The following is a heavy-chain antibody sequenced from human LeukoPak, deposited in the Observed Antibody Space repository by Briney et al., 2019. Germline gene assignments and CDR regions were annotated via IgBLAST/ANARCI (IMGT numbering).Heavy chain of an antibody. Sequence: GGSLRLSCAASGFTVSSNYMSWVRQAPGKGLEWVSVIYSGGSTYYADSVKGRFTISRDNSKNTVYLQMNSLRAEDTAVYYCVQRPEYGSGDFPFEHWGQGALVTVSA. CDR1: GFTVSSNY. V-gene: IGHV3-53*01. J-gene: IGHJ4*02. CDR2: IYSGGST. D-gene: IGHD2-21*01. CDR3: VQRPEYGSGDFPFEH.